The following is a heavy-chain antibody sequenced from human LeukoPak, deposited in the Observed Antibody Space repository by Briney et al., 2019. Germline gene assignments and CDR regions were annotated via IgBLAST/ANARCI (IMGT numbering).Heavy chain of an antibody. J-gene: IGHJ4*02. V-gene: IGHV3-7*01. CDR3: ARQRGSGCLDY. CDR2: IKQDGSET. Sequence: GGSLRLSCAASRFTLSNYLMSWVRQAPGKGLEWVANIKQDGSETYYVDSVKGRFTISRDNAKNSLSLQMNSLRAEDTAVYYCARQRGSGCLDYWGQGTMVTVSS. CDR1: RFTLSNYL. D-gene: IGHD6-19*01.